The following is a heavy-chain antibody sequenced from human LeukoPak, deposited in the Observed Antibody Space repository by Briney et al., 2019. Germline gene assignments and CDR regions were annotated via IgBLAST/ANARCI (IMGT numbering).Heavy chain of an antibody. V-gene: IGHV4-59*01. CDR1: GGSITSYY. D-gene: IGHD3-10*01. Sequence: SETLSLTCTVSGGSITSYYWHWIRQPPGKGLEWIGYIYYSGSTNYNPPLKSRVTISVDTSRKQFSLKLHSVTAADTAVYYCARDRGRATWFDPWGQGTVVTVSS. J-gene: IGHJ5*02. CDR3: ARDRGRATWFDP. CDR2: IYYSGST.